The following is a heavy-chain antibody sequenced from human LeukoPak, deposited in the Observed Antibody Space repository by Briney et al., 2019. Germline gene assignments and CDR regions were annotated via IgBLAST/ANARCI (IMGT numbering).Heavy chain of an antibody. CDR3: ARAAGGPYYFDY. J-gene: IGHJ4*02. Sequence: PGRSLRLSCAASGFTFSSYGMHWVRQAPGKGLEWVAVISYDGSNKYYADSVKGRFTISRDNAKNSLYLQMNSLRDDDTALYYCARAAGGPYYFDYWGQGTLVSVSS. CDR2: ISYDGSNK. D-gene: IGHD6-13*01. CDR1: GFTFSSYG. V-gene: IGHV3-30*03.